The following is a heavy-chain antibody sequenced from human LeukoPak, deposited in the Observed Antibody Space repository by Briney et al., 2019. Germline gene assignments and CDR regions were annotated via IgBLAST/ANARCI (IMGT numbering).Heavy chain of an antibody. CDR2: IYSGGST. CDR1: GFTVSSNY. Sequence: RGSLRLSCAASGFTVSSNYMSWVRQAPGKGLEWVSVIYSGGSTYYADSVKGRFTISRDNSKNTLYLQMNSLRAEDTAVYYCARGVDPRDLKPRDYWGQGTRVTVSS. V-gene: IGHV3-53*01. D-gene: IGHD5-12*01. CDR3: ARGVDPRDLKPRDY. J-gene: IGHJ4*02.